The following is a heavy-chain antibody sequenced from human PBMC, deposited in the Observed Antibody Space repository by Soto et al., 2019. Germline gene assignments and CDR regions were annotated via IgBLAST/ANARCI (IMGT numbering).Heavy chain of an antibody. D-gene: IGHD3-10*01. CDR1: GGTFSSYT. V-gene: IGHV1-69*02. J-gene: IGHJ6*03. Sequence: GASVKVSCKASGGTFSSYTISWVRQAPGQGLEWMGRIIPILGIANYAQKFRGRVTITADKSTSTAYMELSSLRSEDTAVYYCARVYYYGSGSYFTYMDVWGKGTTVTVSS. CDR3: ARVYYYGSGSYFTYMDV. CDR2: IIPILGIA.